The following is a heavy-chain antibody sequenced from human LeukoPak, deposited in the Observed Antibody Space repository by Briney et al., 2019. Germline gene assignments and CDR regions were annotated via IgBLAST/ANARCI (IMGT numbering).Heavy chain of an antibody. V-gene: IGHV3-20*04. Sequence: AGGSLRLSCAASKFTFNNYGMSWVRQAPGKGLEWVSGINWNGGSRGYADSVKGRFTISRDNAKNSLYLQMNSLRAEDMAVYYCARGPRYDSSGYLQRWGQGTLVTVSS. CDR1: KFTFNNYG. CDR3: ARGPRYDSSGYLQR. J-gene: IGHJ4*02. CDR2: INWNGGSR. D-gene: IGHD3-22*01.